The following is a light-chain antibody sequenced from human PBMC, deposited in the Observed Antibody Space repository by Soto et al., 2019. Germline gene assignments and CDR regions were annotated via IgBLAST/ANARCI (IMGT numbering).Light chain of an antibody. V-gene: IGKV3-11*01. Sequence: EIVLTQSPATLSLSPGERATLSCRASQSVSSYLAWYQQKPGQAPRLLIYDASNRATGIPARFSGSGSATDFALTHGSLETEDFAVYYCQQRSNWPPISFGQGTRLEIK. CDR3: QQRSNWPPIS. CDR1: QSVSSY. CDR2: DAS. J-gene: IGKJ5*01.